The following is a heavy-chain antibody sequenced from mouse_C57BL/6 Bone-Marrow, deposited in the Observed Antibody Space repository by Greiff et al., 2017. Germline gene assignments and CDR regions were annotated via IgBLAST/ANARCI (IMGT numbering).Heavy chain of an antibody. Sequence: QVQLQQPGAELVKPGASVKLSCKASGYTFTSYWMHWVKQRPGQGLEWIGMIHPNSGSTNYNEKFKSKATLTVDKSSSTAYMQLRSLTSENYAVYYCAKAGCFEYWGQGTTLTVSS. V-gene: IGHV1-64*01. J-gene: IGHJ2*01. CDR2: IHPNSGST. CDR1: GYTFTSYW. CDR3: AKAGCFEY. D-gene: IGHD3-1*01.